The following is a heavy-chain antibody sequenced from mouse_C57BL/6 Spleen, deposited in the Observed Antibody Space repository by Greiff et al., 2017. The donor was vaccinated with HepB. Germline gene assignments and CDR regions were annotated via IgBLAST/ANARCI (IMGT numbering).Heavy chain of an antibody. CDR2: ISGGGGNT. CDR3: ARHWAGTYAMDY. D-gene: IGHD4-1*01. V-gene: IGHV5-9*01. J-gene: IGHJ4*01. CDR1: GFTFSSYT. Sequence: EVQRVESGGGLVKPGGSLKLSCAASGFTFSSYTMSWVRQTPEKRLEWVATISGGGGNTYYPDSVKGRFTISRDNAKNTLYLQMSSLRSEDTALYYCARHWAGTYAMDYWGQGTSVTVSS.